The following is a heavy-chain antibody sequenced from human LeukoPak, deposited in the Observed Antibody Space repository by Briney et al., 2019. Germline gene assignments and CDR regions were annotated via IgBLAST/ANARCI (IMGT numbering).Heavy chain of an antibody. V-gene: IGHV3-30*18. Sequence: GGSLRLSCAASGFTFSSYGMHWVRQAPGKGLEWVAVISYDGSNKYYADSVKGRFTIFRDNSKNTLYLQMNSLRAEDTAVYYCAKDREYYYDSSGFDYWGQGTLVTVSS. CDR3: AKDREYYYDSSGFDY. CDR1: GFTFSSYG. CDR2: ISYDGSNK. D-gene: IGHD3-22*01. J-gene: IGHJ4*02.